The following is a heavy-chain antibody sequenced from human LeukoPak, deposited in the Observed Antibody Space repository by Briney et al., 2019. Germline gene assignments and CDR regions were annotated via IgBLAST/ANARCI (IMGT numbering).Heavy chain of an antibody. J-gene: IGHJ4*02. CDR2: IYYSGST. V-gene: IGHV4-59*08. CDR3: ARHRGGLYSSTFLDC. CDR1: GGSIYSYY. D-gene: IGHD6-19*01. Sequence: PSETLSLTCTVSGGSIYSYYWSWIRQPPGKGLEWIGYIYYSGSTDYNPSLKSRVIISVDTSKNQFSLKLSSVTAADTAVYYCARHRGGLYSSTFLDCWGQGTLVTVSS.